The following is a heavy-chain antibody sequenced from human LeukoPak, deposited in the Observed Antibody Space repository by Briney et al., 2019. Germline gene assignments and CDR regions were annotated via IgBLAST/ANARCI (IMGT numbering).Heavy chain of an antibody. J-gene: IGHJ4*02. D-gene: IGHD3-10*01. CDR1: GFTVSSHY. Sequence: GGSLRLSCAASGFTVSSHYMSWVRQAPGKGLEWVSVIYSGGNTYYADSVKGRFTISRDNSMNTLYLQMNSLRAEDTAVYYCATGLPMVQGVTFGYWGQGTLVTVSS. CDR3: ATGLPMVQGVTFGY. V-gene: IGHV3-53*01. CDR2: IYSGGNT.